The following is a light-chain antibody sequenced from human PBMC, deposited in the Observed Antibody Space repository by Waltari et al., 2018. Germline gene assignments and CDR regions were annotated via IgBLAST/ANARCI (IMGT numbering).Light chain of an antibody. Sequence: SSELTQDPSVSVALGQTVRITCQGDSLRSYYASWYQQKPGHAPVLVIYHKNNRPSGIQDRFSGSTSGNTASLTIPGSQAEDEADYYCNSRDSSGSHVVFGGGTKLTVL. CDR2: HKN. CDR3: NSRDSSGSHVV. CDR1: SLRSYY. J-gene: IGLJ2*01. V-gene: IGLV3-19*01.